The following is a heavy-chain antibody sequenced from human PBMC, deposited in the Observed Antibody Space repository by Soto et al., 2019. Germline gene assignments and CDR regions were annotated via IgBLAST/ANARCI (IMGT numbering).Heavy chain of an antibody. V-gene: IGHV1-46*01. CDR3: ARGACDGGSCYLNWYFDL. CDR1: GYTFTSYY. J-gene: IGHJ2*01. CDR2: INPSGGST. Sequence: ASVKVSCKASGYTFTSYYMHWVRQAPGQGLEWMGIINPSGGSTSYAQKFQGRVTMTRDTSTSTVYMELSSLRSEDTAVYYCARGACDGGSCYLNWYFDLWGRGTLVTVSS. D-gene: IGHD2-15*01.